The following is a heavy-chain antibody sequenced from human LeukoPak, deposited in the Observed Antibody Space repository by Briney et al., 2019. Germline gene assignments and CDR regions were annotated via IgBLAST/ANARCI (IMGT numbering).Heavy chain of an antibody. V-gene: IGHV5-51*01. Sequence: GESLKISCKGSGYSFTSYWLGWVRQTPGKGLEWMGIIYPGGSDTRYSPSFQGQVTISADKALSTAYLQWSSLNASDTAMYYCARRPYYDFWSGYFLLDAFAIWGQGTMVTVSS. CDR1: GYSFTSYW. CDR2: IYPGGSDT. D-gene: IGHD3-3*01. CDR3: ARRPYYDFWSGYFLLDAFAI. J-gene: IGHJ3*02.